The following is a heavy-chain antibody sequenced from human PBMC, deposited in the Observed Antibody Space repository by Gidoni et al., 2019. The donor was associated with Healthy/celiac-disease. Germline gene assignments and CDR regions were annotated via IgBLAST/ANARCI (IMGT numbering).Heavy chain of an antibody. CDR1: GFTFSSYD. CDR3: ARSFRNYGMDV. V-gene: IGHV3-13*04. J-gene: IGHJ6*02. D-gene: IGHD1-26*01. Sequence: EVQLVESGGGLVQPGGSLRLSCAASGFTFSSYDMHWVRQATGKGLEWVSAIGTAGDTYYPGSVKGRFTISRENAKNSLYLQMNSLRAGDTAVYYCARSFRNYGMDVWGQGTTVTVSS. CDR2: IGTAGDT.